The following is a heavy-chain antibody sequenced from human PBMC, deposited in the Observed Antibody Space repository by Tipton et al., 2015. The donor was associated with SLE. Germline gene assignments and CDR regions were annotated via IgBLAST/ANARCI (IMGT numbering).Heavy chain of an antibody. CDR1: GGSFSGNY. V-gene: IGHV4-34*01. CDR2: INHRGGT. D-gene: IGHD3-10*01. CDR3: ARGVRYYASGTYPYFYYFMDV. Sequence: TLSLTCAVFGGSFSGNYWIWIRQTPGKGLEWIGEINHRGGTNLNPSLESRVSVSKDTSKNQFSLKLTSVTAADTSDYYCARGVRYYASGTYPYFYYFMDVWGKGTTAIVSS. J-gene: IGHJ6*03.